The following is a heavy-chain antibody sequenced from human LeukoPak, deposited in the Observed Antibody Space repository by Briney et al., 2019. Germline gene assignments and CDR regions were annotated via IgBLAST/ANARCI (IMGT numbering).Heavy chain of an antibody. CDR1: GFTVSSNY. J-gene: IGHJ3*02. CDR3: ARGGSYLSAFDI. D-gene: IGHD1-26*01. V-gene: IGHV3-53*01. CDR2: IYSGGST. Sequence: GGSLRLSCAASGFTVSSNYMSWVRQAPGKGLEWVSIIYSGGSTFYADSVKGRFTISRDDSKNTLYLQMNSLRAEDTAVYYCARGGSYLSAFDIWGQGTMVTVSS.